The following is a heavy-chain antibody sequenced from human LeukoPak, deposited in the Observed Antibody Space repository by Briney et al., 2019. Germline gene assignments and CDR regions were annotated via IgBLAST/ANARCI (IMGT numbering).Heavy chain of an antibody. Sequence: GGSLRLSCAASGFTFDDYAMHWVRQAPGQGLEWVSLISGDGGSTYYADSVKGRFTISRDNSKNSLYLQMNSLRTEDTALYYCSKDSARPLGGLDYWGQGTLVTVSS. V-gene: IGHV3-43*02. J-gene: IGHJ4*02. CDR1: GFTFDDYA. CDR2: ISGDGGST. D-gene: IGHD6-6*01. CDR3: SKDSARPLGGLDY.